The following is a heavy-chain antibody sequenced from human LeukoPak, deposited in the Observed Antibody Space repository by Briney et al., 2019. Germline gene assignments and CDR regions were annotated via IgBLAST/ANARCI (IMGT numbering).Heavy chain of an antibody. D-gene: IGHD2-2*01. J-gene: IGHJ4*02. CDR3: AKEGVSVVPAAAIDY. CDR1: GFTFSSYG. CDR2: IRYDGSNK. Sequence: QTGGSLRLSCAASGFTFSSYGMHWVRQAPGKGQEWVAFIRYDGSNKYYADSVKGRFTISRDNSKNTLYLQMNSLRAEDTAVYYCAKEGVSVVPAAAIDYWGQGTLVTVSS. V-gene: IGHV3-30*02.